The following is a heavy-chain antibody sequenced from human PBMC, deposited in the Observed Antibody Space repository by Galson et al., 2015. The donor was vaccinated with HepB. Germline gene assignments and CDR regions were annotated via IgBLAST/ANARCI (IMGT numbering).Heavy chain of an antibody. CDR3: GKVAIMGAIPHYFDD. Sequence: SLRLSCAASGFTFSSYAMNWIRQAPGKGLEWVSAVSGPGGSTYYAYSVKGRFIISRDNSKNTVYMQMNSVRVEDTYIYYCGKVAIMGAIPHYFDDWGQGTMVTVS. CDR2: VSGPGGST. V-gene: IGHV3-23*01. CDR1: GFTFSSYA. J-gene: IGHJ3*01. D-gene: IGHD3-16*01.